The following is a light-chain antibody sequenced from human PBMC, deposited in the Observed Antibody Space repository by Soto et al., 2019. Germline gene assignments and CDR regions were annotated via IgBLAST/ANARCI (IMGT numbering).Light chain of an antibody. Sequence: DIQMTQSPSSLSASVGNRVSITCRSSQGISNYLAWYQQKPGKVPKVLIYAASTLQSGVPSRFSGSGSGTDFTLTINSLQPDDIATYYCQQYDSAPITFGQGTRLEMK. CDR2: AAS. CDR3: QQYDSAPIT. J-gene: IGKJ5*01. V-gene: IGKV1-27*01. CDR1: QGISNY.